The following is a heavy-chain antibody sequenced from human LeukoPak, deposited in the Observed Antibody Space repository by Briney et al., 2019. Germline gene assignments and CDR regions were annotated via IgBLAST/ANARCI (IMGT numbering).Heavy chain of an antibody. CDR3: ARAVAGTSHDAFDI. J-gene: IGHJ3*02. CDR1: GFTFSSYA. V-gene: IGHV3-30*04. CDR2: ISYDGSNK. Sequence: GGSLRLSCAASGFTFSSYAMHWVRQAPGKGLEWVAVISYDGSNKYYADSVKGRFTISRDNSKNTLYLQMNSLRAEDTAVYYCARAVAGTSHDAFDIWGQGAMVTVSS. D-gene: IGHD6-19*01.